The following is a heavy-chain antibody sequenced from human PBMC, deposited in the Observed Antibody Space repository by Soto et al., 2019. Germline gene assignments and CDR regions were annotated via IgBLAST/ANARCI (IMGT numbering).Heavy chain of an antibody. V-gene: IGHV1-2*02. CDR2: INPNSGGT. D-gene: IGHD2-2*01. Sequence: GASVKVSCKASGYTFTGYYMHWVRQAPGQGLEWMGWINPNSGGTNYADSVKGRFTISRDNSKNTLYLQMNSLRAEDTAVYYCAKGPAIVLVPAAMNYYYGMDVWGQGTTVTVSS. CDR3: AKGPAIVLVPAAMNYYYGMDV. J-gene: IGHJ6*02. CDR1: GYTFTGYY.